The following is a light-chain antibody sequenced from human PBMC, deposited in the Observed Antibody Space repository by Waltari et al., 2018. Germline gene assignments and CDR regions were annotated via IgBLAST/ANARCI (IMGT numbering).Light chain of an antibody. CDR2: DGY. CDR1: QGISSW. Sequence: DIQMTQSPSSVSASVGDGVTITCRASQGISSWLAWYQQQPGKAPNLLIYDGYSLQSGVPSRFSGSGSGTVFTLTISSLQPEDFATYYCQQGNSFPITFGQGTRLEIK. V-gene: IGKV1-12*01. CDR3: QQGNSFPIT. J-gene: IGKJ5*01.